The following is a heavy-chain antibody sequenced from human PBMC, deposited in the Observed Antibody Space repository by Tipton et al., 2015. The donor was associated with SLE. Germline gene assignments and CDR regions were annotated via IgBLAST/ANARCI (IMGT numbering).Heavy chain of an antibody. D-gene: IGHD6-13*01. V-gene: IGHV4-61*09. CDR3: ARIPPGIALKGWFDP. CDR1: GYSISNVNNY. J-gene: IGHJ5*02. CDR2: IDTSGNT. Sequence: TLSLTCTVSGYSISNVNNYWSWIRQPAGKGLEWFGHIDTSGNTDYNPPLESRVTISIDTSKNQFSLKLNSVTVADTAVYYCARIPPGIALKGWFDPWGQGTLVTVSS.